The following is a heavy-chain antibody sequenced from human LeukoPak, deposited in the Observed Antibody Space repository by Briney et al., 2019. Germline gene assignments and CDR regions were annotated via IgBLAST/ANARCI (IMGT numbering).Heavy chain of an antibody. CDR3: ARDLGLPEVAFDL. V-gene: IGHV3-43*02. Sequence: GVSLRLSCAASGFTCKDYAMHWVRQGPGKGLEWVSLIGGDGYRTHYVESVKGRFTISRDDTKNSLYLQMNSLRIEDSGFYYCARDLGLPEVAFDLWGQGTMVTVSA. CDR1: GFTCKDYA. J-gene: IGHJ3*01. D-gene: IGHD3-16*01. CDR2: IGGDGYRT.